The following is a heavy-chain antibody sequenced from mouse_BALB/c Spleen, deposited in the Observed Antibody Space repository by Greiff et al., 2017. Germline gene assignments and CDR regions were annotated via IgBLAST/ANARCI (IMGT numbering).Heavy chain of an antibody. J-gene: IGHJ2*01. Sequence: EVQRVESGGGLVKLGGSLKLSCAASGFTFSSYYMSWVRQTPEKRLELVAAINSNGGSTYYPDTVKGRFTISRDNAKNTLYLQMSSLKSEDTALYYCARRDYYGSRVFDYWGQGTTLTVSS. CDR2: INSNGGST. CDR3: ARRDYYGSRVFDY. CDR1: GFTFSSYY. D-gene: IGHD1-1*01. V-gene: IGHV5-6-2*01.